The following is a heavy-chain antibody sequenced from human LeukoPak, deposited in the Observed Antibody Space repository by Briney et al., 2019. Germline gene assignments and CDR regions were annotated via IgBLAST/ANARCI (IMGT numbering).Heavy chain of an antibody. V-gene: IGHV4-59*08. CDR3: ARHVVSWSYFDWRLDY. CDR1: GGSISSYY. CDR2: IYYSGST. D-gene: IGHD3-9*01. J-gene: IGHJ4*02. Sequence: SETLSLTCTVSGGSISSYYWSWIRQPPGKGLEWIGYIYYSGSTNYNPSLKSRVTISVDTSKNQFSLKLSSVTAADTAVYYCARHVVSWSYFDWRLDYCGQGTLVTVSS.